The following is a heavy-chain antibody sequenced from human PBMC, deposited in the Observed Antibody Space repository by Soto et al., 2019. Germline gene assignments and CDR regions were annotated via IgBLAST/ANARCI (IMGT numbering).Heavy chain of an antibody. CDR1: GGSISYYY. CDR2: AYYSGST. J-gene: IGHJ5*02. CDR3: ARTYCSAGSCYPGGNWFDP. D-gene: IGHD2-15*01. Sequence: SEPHSLTCPVSGGSISYYYWSWIRQNPGKGLEWIGYAYYSGSTNYNPSLKSRVTMSVDTSKSQFSLNLISVTAADTAVYYCARTYCSAGSCYPGGNWFDPWGQGTLVTVS. V-gene: IGHV4-59*01.